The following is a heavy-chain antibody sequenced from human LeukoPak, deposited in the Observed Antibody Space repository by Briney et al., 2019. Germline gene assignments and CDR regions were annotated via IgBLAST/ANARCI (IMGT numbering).Heavy chain of an antibody. J-gene: IGHJ6*03. CDR3: ARGPYSSGWLYYYYYMDV. D-gene: IGHD6-19*01. CDR2: IIPIFGTA. CDR1: GYTFTSYA. V-gene: IGHV1-69*13. Sequence: GASVKVSCKASGYTFTSYAMNWVRQAPGQGLEWMGGIIPIFGTANYAQKFQGRVTTTADESTSTAYMELSSLRSEDTAVYYCARGPYSSGWLYYYYYMDVWGKGTTVTISS.